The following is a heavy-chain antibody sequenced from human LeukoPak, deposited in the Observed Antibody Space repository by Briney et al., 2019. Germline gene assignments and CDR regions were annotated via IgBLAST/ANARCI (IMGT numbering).Heavy chain of an antibody. V-gene: IGHV3-23*01. D-gene: IGHD3-22*01. CDR2: ISGSGGST. CDR1: GFTFSSYG. CDR3: AKDRVITMIVVVHEAFDY. J-gene: IGHJ4*02. Sequence: GGSLRLSCAASGFTFSSYGMSWVRQAPGKGLEWVSAISGSGGSTYYADSVKGRFTISRNNSKNTLYLQMNSLRAEDTAVYYCAKDRVITMIVVVHEAFDYWGQGTLVTVSS.